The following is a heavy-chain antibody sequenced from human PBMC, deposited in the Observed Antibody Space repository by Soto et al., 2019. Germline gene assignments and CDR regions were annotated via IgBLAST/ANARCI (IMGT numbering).Heavy chain of an antibody. Sequence: VQLQESCPGLVKPSETLSLTCTVSGGSVTSGASYWSWFGPPPGRGLEWIGFIYYNGSSYYSTSLKSRFTISVDTSKNQFSLKLNSVSAADTAVYYCARWRADYGDQTWFDQWGQGLLV. D-gene: IGHD4-17*01. CDR2: IYYNGSS. CDR1: GGSVTSGASY. J-gene: IGHJ5*02. V-gene: IGHV4-61*08. CDR3: ARWRADYGDQTWFDQ.